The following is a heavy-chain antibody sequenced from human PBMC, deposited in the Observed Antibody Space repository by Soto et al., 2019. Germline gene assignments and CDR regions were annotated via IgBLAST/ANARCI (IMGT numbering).Heavy chain of an antibody. CDR2: TRNKANSYST. J-gene: IGHJ4*02. Sequence: PGGSLRLSCAACGFTFDNAWMTWVRQAPGKGLEWVGRTRNKANSYSTEYAASVKGRFTISRDDSKNSLYLQMNSLKTEDTAVYYCARVVGSYSASYHGRESFDYWGQGTLVTVSS. D-gene: IGHD1-26*01. CDR1: GFTFDNAW. CDR3: ARVVGSYSASYHGRESFDY. V-gene: IGHV3-72*01.